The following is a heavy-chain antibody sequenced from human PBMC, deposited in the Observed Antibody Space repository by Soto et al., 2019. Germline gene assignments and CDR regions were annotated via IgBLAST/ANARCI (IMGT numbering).Heavy chain of an antibody. CDR2: IKSNTDGGTT. CDR1: GFTFSNAW. J-gene: IGHJ4*02. Sequence: EVQLVESGGGLVKPGGSLRLSCAASGFTFSNAWMSWVRQAPGKGLEWVARIKSNTDGGTTDYAAPVKGRFTISRDDSKNTLYLQMNSLKTEDTAVYYCTTDKSDYGDYTYFDYWGQGTLVTVSS. V-gene: IGHV3-15*01. CDR3: TTDKSDYGDYTYFDY. D-gene: IGHD4-17*01.